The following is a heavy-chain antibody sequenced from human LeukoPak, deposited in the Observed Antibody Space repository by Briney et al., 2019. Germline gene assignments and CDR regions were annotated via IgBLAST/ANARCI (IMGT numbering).Heavy chain of an antibody. Sequence: GGSLRLSCAASGFTFTNFAMTWVRQAPGKGLEWVSAITGSGGSTYYAVSVKGRFTISRDNSKNTLYLQISSLRAEDTAVYYCAKYGGYSAYDFWGQGTLVTVSS. V-gene: IGHV3-23*01. CDR1: GFTFTNFA. D-gene: IGHD5-12*01. J-gene: IGHJ4*02. CDR2: ITGSGGST. CDR3: AKYGGYSAYDF.